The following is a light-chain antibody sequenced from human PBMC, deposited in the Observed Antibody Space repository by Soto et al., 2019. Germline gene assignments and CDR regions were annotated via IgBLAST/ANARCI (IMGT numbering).Light chain of an antibody. CDR3: QQYSNWPPGT. V-gene: IGKV3-15*01. CDR2: GAS. CDR1: QSVSSSY. J-gene: IGKJ5*01. Sequence: EIVLTQSPGTLSLSPGERATLSCRASQSVSSSYLAWYQQKPGQPPRLLIYGASTRATDIPARFSGSGSGTEFTLTISSLQSEDFAVYYCQQYSNWPPGTVGQGTRLEIK.